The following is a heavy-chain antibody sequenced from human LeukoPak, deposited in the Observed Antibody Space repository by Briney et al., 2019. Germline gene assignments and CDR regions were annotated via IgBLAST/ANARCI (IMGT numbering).Heavy chain of an antibody. D-gene: IGHD2-8*02. CDR3: AKDEFVASDFTGAFDI. V-gene: IGHV3-9*03. CDR2: ISWNSGSI. Sequence: PGGSLRLSCAASGFTFDDYAMHWVRQAPGKGLEWVSGISWNSGSIGYADSVKGRFTISRDNAKNSLYLQMNSLRAEDMALYYCAKDEFVASDFTGAFDIWGQGTMATVSS. CDR1: GFTFDDYA. J-gene: IGHJ3*02.